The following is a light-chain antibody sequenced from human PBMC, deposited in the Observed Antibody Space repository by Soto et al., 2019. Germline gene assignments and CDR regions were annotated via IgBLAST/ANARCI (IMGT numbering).Light chain of an antibody. CDR3: CSSGGSPTYV. CDR2: EVN. V-gene: IGLV2-23*02. Sequence: QYAPTQPASVSGSPGQSITISCTGTSSNVVNYQLVSSYQQHPARAATLMIFEVNKRTPAVSTRFSGSKSGNTASLIISGLKVEDESDYYCCSSGGSPTYVLGTGTKV. J-gene: IGLJ1*01. CDR1: SSNVVNYQL.